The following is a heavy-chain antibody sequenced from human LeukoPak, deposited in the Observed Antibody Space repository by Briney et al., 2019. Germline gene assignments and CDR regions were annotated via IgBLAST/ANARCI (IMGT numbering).Heavy chain of an antibody. Sequence: PGGSLRLSCATSGFSFSSYAMSWVRQAPGKGLEWVSAMSSSDDGRYYAASVRGRFTISRDTSRSTLYLQMNSLRAEDTAIYYCATYRQVLLPFESWDQGTLVTVSS. J-gene: IGHJ4*02. CDR1: GFSFSSYA. CDR2: MSSSDDGR. D-gene: IGHD2-8*02. CDR3: ATYRQVLLPFES. V-gene: IGHV3-23*01.